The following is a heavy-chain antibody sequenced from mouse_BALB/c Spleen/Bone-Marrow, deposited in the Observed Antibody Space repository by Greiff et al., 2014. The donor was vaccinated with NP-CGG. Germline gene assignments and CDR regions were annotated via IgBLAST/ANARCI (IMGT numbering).Heavy chain of an antibody. CDR3: NARGIYDLNYFDY. V-gene: IGHV14-4*02. Sequence: EVQLQQSGAELVRSGASVKLSCTASGSNIKDYYMHWVKQRPEQGLEWIGWIDPENGDTEYAPKFQGKATMTADTSSNTAYLQLTSLTSEDPAVYYCNARGIYDLNYFDYWGQGT. J-gene: IGHJ2*01. CDR1: GSNIKDYY. CDR2: IDPENGDT. D-gene: IGHD2-12*01.